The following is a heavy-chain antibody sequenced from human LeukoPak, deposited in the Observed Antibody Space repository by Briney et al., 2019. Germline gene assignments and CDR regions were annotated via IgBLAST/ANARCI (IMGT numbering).Heavy chain of an antibody. Sequence: SETLSLTCTVSGGSISSGSYYWSWIRQPAGKGLEWIGRIYTSGSTNYNPSLKSRVTISVDTSKNQFSLKLSSVTAADTAVYYCARDMYYYDSSGYYGEDHDAFDIWGQGTMVTVSS. J-gene: IGHJ3*02. CDR3: ARDMYYYDSSGYYGEDHDAFDI. CDR1: GGSISSGSYY. D-gene: IGHD3-22*01. CDR2: IYTSGST. V-gene: IGHV4-61*02.